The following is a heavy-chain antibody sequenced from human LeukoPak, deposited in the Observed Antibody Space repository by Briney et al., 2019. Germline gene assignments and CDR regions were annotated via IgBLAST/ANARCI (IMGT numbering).Heavy chain of an antibody. CDR2: ISGSGGST. CDR1: GFTFSSYA. J-gene: IGHJ4*02. D-gene: IGHD5-18*01. V-gene: IGHV3-23*01. Sequence: GGSLRLSSAASGFTFSSYAMSWVRQAPGKGLEWVSAISGSGGSTYHADSVKGRFTISRDNSKNTLYLQMNSLRAEDTAVYYCAKGAGYSYGYIPFDYWGQGTLVTVSS. CDR3: AKGAGYSYGYIPFDY.